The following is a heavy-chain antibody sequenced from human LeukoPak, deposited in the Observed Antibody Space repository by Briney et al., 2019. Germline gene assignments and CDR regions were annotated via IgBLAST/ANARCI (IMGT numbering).Heavy chain of an antibody. CDR1: AYTFIDYY. J-gene: IGHJ4*02. CDR3: SVSMSTIDY. D-gene: IGHD2/OR15-2a*01. Sequence: ASVRVSCKASAYTFIDYYIHWVQQAPGKGLEWMGRVDPEDGEAIYAEKFQDRVTLSADTSTDTSYMELSSLRAEDTAVYYCSVSMSTIDYWGQGTLVIVSS. V-gene: IGHV1-69-2*01. CDR2: VDPEDGEA.